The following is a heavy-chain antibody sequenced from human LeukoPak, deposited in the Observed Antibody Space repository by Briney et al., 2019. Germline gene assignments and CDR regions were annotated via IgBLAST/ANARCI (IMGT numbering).Heavy chain of an antibody. V-gene: IGHV4-38-2*02. CDR1: GYSISGGYY. CDR3: ARGLRKRGYSYGSFDY. J-gene: IGHJ4*02. CDR2: IYHSGIT. Sequence: SETLSLTCIVSGYSISGGYYWDWIRQPPGKGLEWIGSIYHSGITYYNPSLKSRVTISVDTSKNQFSLKLSSVTAADTAVYYCARGLRKRGYSYGSFDYWGQGTLVTVSS. D-gene: IGHD5-18*01.